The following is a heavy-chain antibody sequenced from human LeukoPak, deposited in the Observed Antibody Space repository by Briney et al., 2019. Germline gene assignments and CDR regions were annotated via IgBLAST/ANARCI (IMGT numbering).Heavy chain of an antibody. CDR1: GGSFSGYY. CDR2: INHSGST. CDR3: ARLTAGVVAATELDY. Sequence: PSETLSLTCAVYGGSFSGYYWSWIRQPPGKGLEWIGEINHSGSTNYNPSLKIRVTISVDTSKNQFSLKLSSVTAADTAVYYCARLTAGVVAATELDYWGQGTLVTVSS. D-gene: IGHD2-15*01. V-gene: IGHV4-34*01. J-gene: IGHJ4*02.